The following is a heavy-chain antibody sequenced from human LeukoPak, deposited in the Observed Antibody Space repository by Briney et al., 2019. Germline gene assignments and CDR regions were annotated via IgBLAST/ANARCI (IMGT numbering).Heavy chain of an antibody. D-gene: IGHD3-3*01. CDR1: GFTFGSYW. CDR3: ARSGIQDAFDV. Sequence: GGSLRLSCAASGFTFGSYWMSWVRQAPGKGLEWVANIKPDGSEKSYMDSMKGRFTISRDNAKNSLYLQMNSLRAEDSAAYYCARSGIQDAFDVWGQGTMVTVSS. V-gene: IGHV3-7*01. J-gene: IGHJ3*01. CDR2: IKPDGSEK.